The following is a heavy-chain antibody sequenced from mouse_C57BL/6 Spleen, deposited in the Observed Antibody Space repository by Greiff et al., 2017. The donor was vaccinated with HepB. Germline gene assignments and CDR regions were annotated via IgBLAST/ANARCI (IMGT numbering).Heavy chain of an antibody. CDR3: AGDYYGSRSLFAY. D-gene: IGHD1-1*01. J-gene: IGHJ3*01. CDR2: IRLKSDNYAT. Sequence: EVKVEESGGGLVQPGGSMKLSCVASGFTFSNYWMNWVRQSPEKGLEWVAQIRLKSDNYATHYAESVKGRFTISRDDSKSSVYLQMNNLRAEDTGIYYCAGDYYGSRSLFAYWGQGTLVTVSA. V-gene: IGHV6-3*01. CDR1: GFTFSNYW.